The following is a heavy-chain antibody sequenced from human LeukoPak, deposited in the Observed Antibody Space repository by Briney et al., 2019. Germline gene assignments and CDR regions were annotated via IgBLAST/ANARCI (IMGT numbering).Heavy chain of an antibody. CDR1: VGSIRDYH. CDR3: ARWGGSVLRSFDL. D-gene: IGHD3-10*01. Sequence: PSETLSLTCTVPVGSIRDYHWNWIRQSPEKGLEWIGYVHHSGGSYFNPSLKSRITMSVDTSKSQFSLRLTSAAATDTAVYYCARWGGSVLRSFDLWGQGTLVTVSS. V-gene: IGHV4-59*01. J-gene: IGHJ4*02. CDR2: VHHSGGS.